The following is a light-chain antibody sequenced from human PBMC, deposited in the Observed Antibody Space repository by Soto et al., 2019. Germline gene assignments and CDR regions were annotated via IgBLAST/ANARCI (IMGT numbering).Light chain of an antibody. J-gene: IGKJ1*01. CDR2: AVS. CDR1: QSVRNT. CDR3: QPYNQWPPWT. Sequence: EIVMTQSPVTLSGSPGEGATRFCRASQSVRNTLAWYPQKPGLAPRLLIYAVSTSATGVPARFSGNGSETEFTLTISGLQSDDFALYYCQPYNQWPPWTFGQGHKVEIK. V-gene: IGKV3-15*01.